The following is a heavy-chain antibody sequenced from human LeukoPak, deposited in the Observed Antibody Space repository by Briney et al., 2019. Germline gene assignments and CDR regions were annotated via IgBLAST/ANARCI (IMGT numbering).Heavy chain of an antibody. CDR1: GFTFDDYA. Sequence: PGGSLRLSCAASGFTFDDYAMHWVRQAPGKGLEWVSGISWDSGTIGYADSVKGRFTISRDNAKNSLYLRMNSLRAEDTAIYYCARDHADSRGGADALDIWGQGTMVTVSS. CDR2: ISWDSGTI. J-gene: IGHJ3*02. D-gene: IGHD3-22*01. V-gene: IGHV3-9*01. CDR3: ARDHADSRGGADALDI.